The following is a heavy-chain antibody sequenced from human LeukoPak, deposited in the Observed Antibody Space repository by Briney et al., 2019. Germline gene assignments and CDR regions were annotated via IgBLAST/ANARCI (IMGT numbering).Heavy chain of an antibody. V-gene: IGHV3-23*01. CDR3: ARHKRFDY. CDR2: ISDNGGST. CDR1: GFTFSSSG. J-gene: IGHJ4*02. Sequence: GGSLRLSCAASGFTFSSSGMSWVRQAPGKGLEWVSTISDNGGSTYYPDSVKGRFTISRDNSKNTLYLQMNSLRAEDTAVYYCARHKRFDYWGQGTLVTVSS.